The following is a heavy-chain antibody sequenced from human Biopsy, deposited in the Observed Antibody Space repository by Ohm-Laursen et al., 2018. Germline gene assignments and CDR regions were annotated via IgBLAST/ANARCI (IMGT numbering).Heavy chain of an antibody. CDR3: ARHPTGFWFDP. CDR1: GGSVSSNVAY. Sequence: PGTLSLTWPVSGGSVSSNVAYWAWIRQPPGKGLESIGSIFYSGITYYNPSLQSRVTMSVDTSKNQFSLNLTSVTAADTAVYYCARHPTGFWFDPWGQGTLVIVSS. J-gene: IGHJ5*02. CDR2: IFYSGIT. V-gene: IGHV4-39*01.